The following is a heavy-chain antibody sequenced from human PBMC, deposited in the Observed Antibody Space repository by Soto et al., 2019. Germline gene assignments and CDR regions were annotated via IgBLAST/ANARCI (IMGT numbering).Heavy chain of an antibody. V-gene: IGHV3-53*01. CDR2: IYSGGST. J-gene: IGHJ4*02. Sequence: GGSLRLSCAASGFTVSSNYMSWVRQAPGKGLEWVSVIYSGGSTYYADSVKGRFTISRDNSKNTLYPQMNSLRAEDTAVYYCARSSNSIAAAGTGFDYWGQGTLVTVSS. CDR1: GFTVSSNY. D-gene: IGHD6-13*01. CDR3: ARSSNSIAAAGTGFDY.